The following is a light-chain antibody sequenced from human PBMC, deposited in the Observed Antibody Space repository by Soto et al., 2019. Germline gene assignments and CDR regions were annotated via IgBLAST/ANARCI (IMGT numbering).Light chain of an antibody. CDR2: EVT. V-gene: IGLV2-8*02. J-gene: IGLJ2*01. CDR3: TSYAGTNNWGV. CDR1: SSDVGGYNY. Sequence: QSALTQPPSASRSPGQSVTISCTGTSSDVGGYNYVSWYQQHPGKVPKLVIYEVTKRPSGVPDRFSGSRSGNTASLTVSGLQAEDEADYYCTSYAGTNNWGVIGGGTKLTVL.